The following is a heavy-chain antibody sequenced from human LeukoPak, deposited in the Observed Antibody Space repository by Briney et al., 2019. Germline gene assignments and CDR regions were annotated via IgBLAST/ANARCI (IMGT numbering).Heavy chain of an antibody. D-gene: IGHD1-14*01. CDR3: AGLIRPGWFDP. Sequence: SETLSLTCTVSGGSISSSSYHWGWIRQPPGTKLEWIGSIYFGGSTYYNPSLKSRVTIFVDTSKNQFSLKLSSVTAADTAVYYCAGLIRPGWFDPWGQGTLVTVSS. CDR2: IYFGGST. CDR1: GGSISSSSYH. J-gene: IGHJ5*02. V-gene: IGHV4-39*01.